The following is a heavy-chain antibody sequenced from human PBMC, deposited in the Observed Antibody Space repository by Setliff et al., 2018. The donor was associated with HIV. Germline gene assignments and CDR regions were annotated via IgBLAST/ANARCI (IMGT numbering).Heavy chain of an antibody. CDR3: ANERWRYDSRSYYMEV. CDR2: MNPNSGNT. V-gene: IGHV1-8*02. CDR1: GYTFTSYD. Sequence: ASVKVSCKASGYTFTSYDINWVRQATGQGLEWMGWMNPNSGNTGYAQKFQGRVTMTRNTSISTAYMELSSLRSEDTAVYYCANERWRYDSRSYYMEVWGEGTTVTVSS. J-gene: IGHJ6*03. D-gene: IGHD3-3*01.